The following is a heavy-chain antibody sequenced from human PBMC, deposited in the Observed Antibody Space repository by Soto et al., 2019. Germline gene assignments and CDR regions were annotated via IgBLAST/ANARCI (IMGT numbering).Heavy chain of an antibody. CDR2: MYNTGST. V-gene: IGHV4-4*08. Sequence: SETLSLTCTVSGGSISGYYWSWIRQPPGKGLEWIGYMYNTGSTYYNPSLNSRVTVSVDTSKNQFSLKVTSVTAADTAVYYCARLYGYCIRNSCHGHYAMDVWGQGTTVTVSS. CDR3: ARLYGYCIRNSCHGHYAMDV. D-gene: IGHD2-2*01. CDR1: GGSISGYY. J-gene: IGHJ6*02.